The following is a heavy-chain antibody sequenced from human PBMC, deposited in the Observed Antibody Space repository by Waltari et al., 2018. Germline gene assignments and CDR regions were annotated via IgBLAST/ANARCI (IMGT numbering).Heavy chain of an antibody. J-gene: IGHJ4*02. D-gene: IGHD4-17*01. CDR2: IYSGGST. Sequence: EVHLVESGGGLVHPGGSLRVPWQVVGLIVRSYRMRWVRQPPGEGLEWVSVIYSGGSTFYSGSVTGRFTISRDNSYNTLFLDMRNLRTEDTATYYCAREMDGGYLDIWGQGTLVTVSS. V-gene: IGHV3-66*01. CDR1: GLIVRSYR. CDR3: AREMDGGYLDI.